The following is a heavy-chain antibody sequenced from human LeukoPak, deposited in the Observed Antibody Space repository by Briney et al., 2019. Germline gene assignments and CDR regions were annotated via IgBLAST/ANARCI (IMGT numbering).Heavy chain of an antibody. J-gene: IGHJ3*02. CDR1: GGSISSSSYY. CDR3: ASGDPKVTTRLNDAFDI. D-gene: IGHD4-17*01. CDR2: IYYSGST. Sequence: SETLSLTCTVSGGSISSSSYYWGWIRQPPGKGLEWIGSIYYSGSTYYNPSLKSRVTISVDTSKNQFSLKLSSVTAADTAVYYCASGDPKVTTRLNDAFDIWGQGTMVTVSS. V-gene: IGHV4-39*01.